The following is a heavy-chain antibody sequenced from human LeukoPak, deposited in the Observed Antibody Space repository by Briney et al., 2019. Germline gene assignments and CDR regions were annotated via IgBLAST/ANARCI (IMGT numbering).Heavy chain of an antibody. CDR3: ARKRLRSFDY. D-gene: IGHD6-25*01. CDR2: INHSGST. CDR1: GGSFSGYY. Sequence: SETLSLTCAVYGGSFSGYYWSWIRQPPGKGLEWIGEINHSGSTNYNPSLKSRVTISVDTSKNQFSLKLSSVTAADTAVYYCARKRLRSFDYWGQGTLVTVPS. V-gene: IGHV4-34*01. J-gene: IGHJ4*02.